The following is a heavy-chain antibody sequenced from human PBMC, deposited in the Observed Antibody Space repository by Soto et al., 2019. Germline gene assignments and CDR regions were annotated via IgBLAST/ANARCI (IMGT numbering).Heavy chain of an antibody. V-gene: IGHV1-46*03. CDR2: INPSGGST. CDR1: GYTFTSYY. D-gene: IGHD2-8*01. Sequence: ASVKVSCKASGYTFTSYYMHWVRQAPGQGLEWMGIINPSGGSTSYAQKFQGRVTMTRDTSTSTVYMELSSLRSEDTAVYYCARGPRMVYAPRRLYYFDYWGRGTLVPVSS. CDR3: ARGPRMVYAPRRLYYFDY. J-gene: IGHJ4*02.